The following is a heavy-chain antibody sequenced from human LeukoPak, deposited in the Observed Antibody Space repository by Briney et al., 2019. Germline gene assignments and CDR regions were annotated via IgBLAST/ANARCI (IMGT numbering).Heavy chain of an antibody. CDR1: GGSFSGYY. CDR3: ARFCRLGISSRLDY. J-gene: IGHJ4*02. V-gene: IGHV4-34*01. Sequence: ASETLSLTCAVYGGSFSGYYWSWIRQPPGKGLEWIGEINHSGSTNYNPSLKSRVTISVDTSKNQFSLKLSSVTAADTAVYYCARFCRLGISSRLDYWGQGTLVTVSS. D-gene: IGHD7-27*01. CDR2: INHSGST.